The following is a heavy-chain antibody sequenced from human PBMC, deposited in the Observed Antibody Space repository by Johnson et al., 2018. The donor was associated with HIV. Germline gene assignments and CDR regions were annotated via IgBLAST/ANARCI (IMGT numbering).Heavy chain of an antibody. CDR1: GFTFSNAW. D-gene: IGHD3-22*01. V-gene: IGHV3-15*01. Sequence: VQLVESGGGLVKPGGSLRLSCAASGFTFSNAWMSWVRQAPGKGLEWVGRIKSKTDGGTTDYAAPVKGRFTISRDDSKNTLYLQMNSLKTEDTAVYYCTTDRDSSGCLDAFDIWGQGTMVTVSS. J-gene: IGHJ3*02. CDR3: TTDRDSSGCLDAFDI. CDR2: IKSKTDGGTT.